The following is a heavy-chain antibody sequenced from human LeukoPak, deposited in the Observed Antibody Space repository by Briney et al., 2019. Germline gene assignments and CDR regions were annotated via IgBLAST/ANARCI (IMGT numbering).Heavy chain of an antibody. D-gene: IGHD2-15*01. CDR3: ARDRVVVVVAATGAFDI. Sequence: SETLSLTCTVSGGSISSYYWSWIRQPAGKGLEWIGRIYTSGSTNYNPSLKSRVTMSVDTSKNQFSLKLSSVTAADTAVYYCARDRVVVVVAATGAFDIWGQGTMVTVSS. CDR1: GGSISSYY. CDR2: IYTSGST. J-gene: IGHJ3*02. V-gene: IGHV4-4*07.